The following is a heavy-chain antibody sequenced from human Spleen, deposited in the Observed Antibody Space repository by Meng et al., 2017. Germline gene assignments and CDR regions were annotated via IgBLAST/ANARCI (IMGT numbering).Heavy chain of an antibody. J-gene: IGHJ4*02. V-gene: IGHV4-39*07. Sequence: SETLSLTCTVSGGSISSSSYYWGWIRQPPGKGLEWIGSIYYSGSTYYNPSLKSRVTISVDTSKNQFSLKLSSVTAADTAVYYCARVSDSSGYYYDDYWGQGTLVTVSS. CDR3: ARVSDSSGYYYDDY. CDR1: GGSISSSSYY. D-gene: IGHD3-22*01. CDR2: IYYSGST.